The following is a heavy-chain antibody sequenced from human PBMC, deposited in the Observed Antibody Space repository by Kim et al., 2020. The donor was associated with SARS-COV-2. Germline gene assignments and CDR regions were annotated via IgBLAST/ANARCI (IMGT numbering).Heavy chain of an antibody. D-gene: IGHD6-13*01. CDR1: GFTFSSYA. CDR3: AKELSPIAAAGSAFDY. Sequence: GGSLRLSCAASGFTFSSYAISWVRQAPGKGLEWVSAISGSGGSTYYADSVKGRFTISRDNSKNTLYLQMNSLRAEDTAVYYCAKELSPIAAAGSAFDYWGQGTLVTVSS. J-gene: IGHJ4*02. CDR2: ISGSGGST. V-gene: IGHV3-23*01.